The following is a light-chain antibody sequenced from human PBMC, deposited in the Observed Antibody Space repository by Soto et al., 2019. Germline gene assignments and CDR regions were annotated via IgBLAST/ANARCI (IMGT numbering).Light chain of an antibody. CDR2: GAS. CDR3: QQYYNWPYT. V-gene: IGKV3-15*01. CDR1: QSVSST. J-gene: IGKJ2*01. Sequence: EIVMTQSPATLSVSPGERATLSCRASQSVSSTLAWYQQKPGQAPRLLMYGASTRATGIPARFSGSGSGTEFTLTISSLQSEDFAVYHCQQYYNWPYTFGQGTKLEIK.